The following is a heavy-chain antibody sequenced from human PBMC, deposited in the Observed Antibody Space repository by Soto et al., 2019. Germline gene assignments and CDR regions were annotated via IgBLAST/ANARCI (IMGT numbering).Heavy chain of an antibody. V-gene: IGHV4-59*08. CDR2: VDYSGKT. CDR3: ATNNFYDYWSGPYFYYYMDV. D-gene: IGHD3-3*01. CDR1: GGSISSLY. J-gene: IGHJ6*03. Sequence: ASETLSLTCNVSGGSISSLYLSWIRQPPGRGLEWIGYVDYSGKTTYNPSLKSRVTISADTSKNQFYLNLSSVTAADTAVYYCATNNFYDYWSGPYFYYYMDVWGKGPTVTVSS.